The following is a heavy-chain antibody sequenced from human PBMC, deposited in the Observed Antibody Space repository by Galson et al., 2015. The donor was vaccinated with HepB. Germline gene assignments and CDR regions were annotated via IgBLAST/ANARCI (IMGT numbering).Heavy chain of an antibody. V-gene: IGHV3-21*01. D-gene: IGHD6-13*01. CDR1: GFTFSSYS. Sequence: SLRLSCAASGFTFSSYSMNWVRQAPGKGLEWVSSISSSSSYIYYADSVKGRFTISRDNAKNSLYLQMNSLRAEDTAVYYCAKSGGFAGYYFDYWGQGTLVTVSS. CDR3: AKSGGFAGYYFDY. J-gene: IGHJ4*02. CDR2: ISSSSSYI.